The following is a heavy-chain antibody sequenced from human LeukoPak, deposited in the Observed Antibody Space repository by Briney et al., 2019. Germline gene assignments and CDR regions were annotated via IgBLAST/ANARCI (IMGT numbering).Heavy chain of an antibody. CDR2: ISAYNGNT. V-gene: IGHV1-18*01. CDR3: ARDDTIFGVVTPVDY. J-gene: IGHJ4*02. CDR1: GYTFTSYG. Sequence: ASVKVSCKASGYTFTSYGISWVRQAPGQGLEWMGWISAYNGNTNYAQKLQGRVTMTTDTPTSTAYMELRSLRSDDTAVYYCARDDTIFGVVTPVDYWGQGTLVTVSS. D-gene: IGHD3-3*01.